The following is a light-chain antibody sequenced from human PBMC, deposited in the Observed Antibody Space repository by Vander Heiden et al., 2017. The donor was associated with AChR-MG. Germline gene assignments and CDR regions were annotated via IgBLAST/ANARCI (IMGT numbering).Light chain of an antibody. Sequence: DIQTTQSHSSVSASVEDSVTSTCRASQGISSWLAWYQHKPGKAPKLLIYATSSLQSGVPSRFSGSGSGTDFTLTISSLQPEDFATYYCQQANSFPPTFGPGTKVDIK. V-gene: IGKV1-12*01. CDR3: QQANSFPPT. CDR2: ATS. CDR1: QGISSW. J-gene: IGKJ3*01.